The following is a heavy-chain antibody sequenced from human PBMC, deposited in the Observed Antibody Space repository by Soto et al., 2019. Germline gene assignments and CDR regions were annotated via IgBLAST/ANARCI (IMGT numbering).Heavy chain of an antibody. Sequence: QVQLVQSGAEVKKPGSSVKVSCKASGGTFSSYTISWVRQAPGQGLEWMGRIIPILGIANYAQKFQGRVTITADKSTSTEYMELSSLRSEDTAVYYCEMAQGPRMDYGGQGTLVTVSS. CDR3: EMAQGPRMDY. D-gene: IGHD2-15*01. CDR1: GGTFSSYT. J-gene: IGHJ4*02. V-gene: IGHV1-69*02. CDR2: IIPILGIA.